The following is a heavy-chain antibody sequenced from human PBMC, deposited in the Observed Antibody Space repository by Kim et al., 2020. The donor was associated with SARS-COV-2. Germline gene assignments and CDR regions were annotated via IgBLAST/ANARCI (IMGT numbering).Heavy chain of an antibody. J-gene: IGHJ4*02. D-gene: IGHD1-20*01. Sequence: YIYYATSLKGRFTISRDNAKNSLFLQMNSLRAEDTAVYYCARGYKSTVGYWGQGALVTVSS. V-gene: IGHV3-21*01. CDR3: ARGYKSTVGY. CDR2: YI.